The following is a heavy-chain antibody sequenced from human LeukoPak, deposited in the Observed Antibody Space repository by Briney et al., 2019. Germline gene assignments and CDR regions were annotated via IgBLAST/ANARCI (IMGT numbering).Heavy chain of an antibody. J-gene: IGHJ4*02. Sequence: GGSLRLSCAASGFTFSTSWMSWVRQVPGKGLEWVANIKKDGSETYYVDSVKGRFTISRDNAKNTLYLEMNSLRAEDMAVYYCAIGVVITTAFDNWGQGTLVTVSS. CDR2: IKKDGSET. D-gene: IGHD3-22*01. CDR1: GFTFSTSW. V-gene: IGHV3-7*01. CDR3: AIGVVITTAFDN.